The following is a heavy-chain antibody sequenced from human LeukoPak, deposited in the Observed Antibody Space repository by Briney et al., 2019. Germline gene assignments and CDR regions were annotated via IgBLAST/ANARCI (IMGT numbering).Heavy chain of an antibody. Sequence: PGGSLRLSCAPSGFTFSSYSMNCVRQAPGTGLEWVSSSSSSSSYIYYADSVKGPFTISRDNAKNSLYLQMNSLSAEDTAVYYCARGLSTSRITVMGYWGQGTLVTVSS. CDR2: SSSSSSYI. CDR1: GFTFSSYS. CDR3: ARGLSTSRITVMGY. J-gene: IGHJ4*02. D-gene: IGHD3-22*01. V-gene: IGHV3-21*01.